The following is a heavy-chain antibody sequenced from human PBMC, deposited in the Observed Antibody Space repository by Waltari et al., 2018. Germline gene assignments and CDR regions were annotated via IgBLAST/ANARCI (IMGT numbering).Heavy chain of an antibody. CDR2: INPNSGGT. J-gene: IGHJ4*02. Sequence: QVQLVQSGAEVKKPGSSVKVSCKASGGTFSSYAISWVRQAPGQGLEWMGWINPNSGGTNYAQKFQGRVTMTRDTSISTAYMELSRLRSDDTAVYYCARGPVVVVPAARAFDYWGQGTLVTVSS. D-gene: IGHD2-2*01. CDR1: GGTFSSYA. V-gene: IGHV1-2*02. CDR3: ARGPVVVVPAARAFDY.